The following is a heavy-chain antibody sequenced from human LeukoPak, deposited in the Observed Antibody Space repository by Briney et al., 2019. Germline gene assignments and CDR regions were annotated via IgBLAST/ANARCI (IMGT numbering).Heavy chain of an antibody. CDR1: GYSFTTYW. CDR3: ARHGGDPEGVDY. D-gene: IGHD2-21*02. CDR2: IYPDDSDT. V-gene: IGHV5-51*01. J-gene: IGHJ4*02. Sequence: GESLKISCKTSGYSFTTYWIGWVRQMPGTGLEWVGAIYPDDSDTRYSPSFQGQVTISADKSISTAYLQWSSLKASDTAMYYCARHGGDPEGVDYWGQGTLVTVSS.